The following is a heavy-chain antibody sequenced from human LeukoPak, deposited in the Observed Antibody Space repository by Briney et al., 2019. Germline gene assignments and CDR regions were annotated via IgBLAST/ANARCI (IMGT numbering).Heavy chain of an antibody. CDR1: GFTFSNYS. CDR2: ISSSSSYI. Sequence: GGSLRLSCAASGFTFSNYSMNWVRQAPGKGLEWVSSISSSSSYIYYADSVKGRFTISRDNAKNSLYLQMNSLRAEDTAVYYCARRGIVGAISGPYYYGMDVWGQGTTVTVSS. V-gene: IGHV3-21*01. D-gene: IGHD1-26*01. J-gene: IGHJ6*02. CDR3: ARRGIVGAISGPYYYGMDV.